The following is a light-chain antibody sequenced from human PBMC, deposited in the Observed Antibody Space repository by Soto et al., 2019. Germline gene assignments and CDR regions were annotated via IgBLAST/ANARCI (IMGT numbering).Light chain of an antibody. V-gene: IGKV3-11*01. CDR2: DAS. J-gene: IGKJ3*01. Sequence: EIVLTQSPATLSLSPGERATLSCRASQSVNGYLAWYQQKPGQAPRLLIYDASNRVTGIPARFSGSGSGTDFTLTISSLEPEDFAVYYCQQRSNWPIFTFGPGTKVDIK. CDR3: QQRSNWPIFT. CDR1: QSVNGY.